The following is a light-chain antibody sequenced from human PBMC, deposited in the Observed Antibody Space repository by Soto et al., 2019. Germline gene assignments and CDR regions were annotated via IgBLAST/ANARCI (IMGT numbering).Light chain of an antibody. CDR1: KGSGNF. Sequence: DIQWTQSPSTLSASVGDSVTITCRASKGSGNFLAWYQQKPGKAPKLLIYDASNLQSGVPSRFSGSGSGTDFTLTISSLQPEDFATYYCLQVINYPWTFGQGTKVDIK. J-gene: IGKJ1*01. CDR3: LQVINYPWT. V-gene: IGKV1-9*01. CDR2: DAS.